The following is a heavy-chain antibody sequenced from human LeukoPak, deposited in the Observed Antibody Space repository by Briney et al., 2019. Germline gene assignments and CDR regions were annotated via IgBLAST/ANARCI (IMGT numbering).Heavy chain of an antibody. Sequence: GGSLGLSCAASGFTFSSYSMNWVRQAPGKGLEWVSSISSSSSYIYYADSVKGRFTISRDNAKNSLYLQMNSLRAEDTAVYYCARAEMVRLGYYYGMDVWGQGTTVTVSS. D-gene: IGHD3-10*01. CDR2: ISSSSSYI. V-gene: IGHV3-21*01. CDR3: ARAEMVRLGYYYGMDV. J-gene: IGHJ6*02. CDR1: GFTFSSYS.